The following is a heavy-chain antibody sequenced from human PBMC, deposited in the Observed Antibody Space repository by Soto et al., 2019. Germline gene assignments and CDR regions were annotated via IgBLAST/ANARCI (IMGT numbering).Heavy chain of an antibody. CDR2: LTYDGTNE. V-gene: IGHV3-33*06. D-gene: IGHD3-10*01. CDR1: GFTFSDYG. J-gene: IGHJ6*03. CDR3: AKWFGEPYYYYFYMDV. Sequence: QVQLVESGGGVVQPGRSLRLSCAASGFTFSDYGMHWVRQAPGKGLEWVAVLTYDGTNEFYGDSVKGRFTISRDNSKNTLYLQMNSLRFEDTAVYYCAKWFGEPYYYYFYMDVWGKGTMVTVSS.